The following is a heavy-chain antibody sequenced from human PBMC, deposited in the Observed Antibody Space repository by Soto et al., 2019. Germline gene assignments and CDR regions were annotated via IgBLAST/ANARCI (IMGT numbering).Heavy chain of an antibody. J-gene: IGHJ6*02. CDR1: GGTFGSYA. CDR3: ARSQGSSTSLEIYYYYYYGMDV. D-gene: IGHD2-2*01. Sequence: QVRLVQSGAEVKKPGSSVKVSCKASGGTFGSYAISWVRQAPGQGLEWMGGIIPIPGTANYAQKFQGRVTIAAGESTSTAYMELSSLRSEDTAVYYCARSQGSSTSLEIYYYYYYGMDVWGQGTTVTVSS. V-gene: IGHV1-69*01. CDR2: IIPIPGTA.